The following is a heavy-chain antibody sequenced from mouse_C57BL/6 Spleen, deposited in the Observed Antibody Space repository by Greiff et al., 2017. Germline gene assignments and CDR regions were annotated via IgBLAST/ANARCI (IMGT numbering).Heavy chain of an antibody. J-gene: IGHJ2*01. CDR1: GYTFTSHW. CDR3: ARAAYYSNFDY. V-gene: IGHV1-56*01. Sequence: VQLQQSGPELVRPGASVKISCKAPGYTFTSHWMQWVRQRPGQGLEWIGEIFPGSGSTYTTEKFKGKATLTVDTSASTAYMQLSSLTSEDSAVYVCARAAYYSNFDYWGQGTTRTVSS. D-gene: IGHD2-5*01. CDR2: IFPGSGST.